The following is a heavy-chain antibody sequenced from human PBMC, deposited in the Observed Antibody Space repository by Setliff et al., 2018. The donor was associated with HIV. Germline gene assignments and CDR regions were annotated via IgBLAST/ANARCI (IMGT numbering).Heavy chain of an antibody. CDR1: GFIFGDYA. Sequence: GGSLRLSCTTSGFIFGDYAMSWVRQAPGKGLQWVAFTRSKAYGETTEYAASVKGRFTISRDDSKNIAYLQMGSLKTEDTAVYFCTRYKLTSVMSNFDYWGLGTLVTVSS. D-gene: IGHD4-17*01. J-gene: IGHJ4*02. CDR3: TRYKLTSVMSNFDY. V-gene: IGHV3-49*04. CDR2: TRSKAYGETT.